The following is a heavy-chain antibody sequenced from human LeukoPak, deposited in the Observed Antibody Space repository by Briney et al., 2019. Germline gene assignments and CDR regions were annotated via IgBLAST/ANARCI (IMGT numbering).Heavy chain of an antibody. CDR2: IYYSGST. J-gene: IGHJ4*02. V-gene: IGHV4-59*01. Sequence: SETLSLTRTVSGGSISSYYWSWIRQPPGKGLEWIGYIYYSGSTNYNPSLKSRVTISVDTSKNQFSLKLSSVTAADTAVYYCAREGGGGIDYWGQGTLVTVSS. CDR3: AREGGGGIDY. CDR1: GGSISSYY. D-gene: IGHD3-16*01.